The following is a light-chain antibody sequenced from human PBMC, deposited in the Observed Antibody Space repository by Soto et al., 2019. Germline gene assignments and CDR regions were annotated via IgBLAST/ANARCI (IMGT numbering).Light chain of an antibody. CDR3: QQYYSTPWT. J-gene: IGKJ1*01. V-gene: IGKV4-1*01. CDR1: QNAVYRSNNKNC. Sequence: DIVMTQSPDSLALSLGERATITCKSSQNAVYRSNNKNCLAWYQQKPGQPPKLLIYWASARESGVPDRFSGSGSGTDFTLTISSLQAEDVAVYYCQQYYSTPWTFGQGTKVEIK. CDR2: WAS.